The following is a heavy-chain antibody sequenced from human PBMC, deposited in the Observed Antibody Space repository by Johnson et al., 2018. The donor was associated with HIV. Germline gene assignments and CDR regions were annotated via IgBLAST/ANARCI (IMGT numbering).Heavy chain of an antibody. V-gene: IGHV3-30*04. CDR3: ARDQEAAAGQDDAFDI. CDR1: GFTFGTFA. Sequence: QVQLVESGGGVVQPGRSVRLSCAASGFTFGTFAMHWVRQAPGKGLEWVAVISYEGSTKYYADSVKGRFTISRDNSKNTLYLQMNFLRPEDTAVYYCARDQEAAAGQDDAFDIWGQGTMVTVSS. J-gene: IGHJ3*02. D-gene: IGHD6-13*01. CDR2: ISYEGSTK.